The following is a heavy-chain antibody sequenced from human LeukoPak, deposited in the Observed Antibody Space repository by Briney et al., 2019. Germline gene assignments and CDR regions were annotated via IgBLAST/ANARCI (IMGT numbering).Heavy chain of an antibody. CDR3: ARDYFDS. V-gene: IGHV3-7*01. CDR1: GYTFTGYY. Sequence: SCKASGYTFTGYYMHWVRQAPGKGLEWVANINQDGSEKYYVDSVRGRFTISRDNAENSLCLQMNSLRAEDTAVYFCARDYFDSWGQGALVTVSS. CDR2: INQDGSEK. J-gene: IGHJ4*02.